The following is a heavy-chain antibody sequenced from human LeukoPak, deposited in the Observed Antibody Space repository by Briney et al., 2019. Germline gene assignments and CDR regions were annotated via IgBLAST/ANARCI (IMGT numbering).Heavy chain of an antibody. CDR2: INTGTGNP. CDR1: GYTFTGYY. CDR3: ASFGAHSFDY. D-gene: IGHD3-10*01. J-gene: IGHJ4*02. V-gene: IGHV7-4-1*02. Sequence: ASVKVSCKASGYTFTGYYMHWVRQAPGQGLEFMGWINTGTGNPTYAQGFTGRFVFSLDTSVSTAYLQISTLKPEDTAVYYCASFGAHSFDYWGQGTLVTVSS.